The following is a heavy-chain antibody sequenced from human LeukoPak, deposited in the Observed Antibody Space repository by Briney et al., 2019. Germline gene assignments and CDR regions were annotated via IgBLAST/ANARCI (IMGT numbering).Heavy chain of an antibody. V-gene: IGHV4-39*01. Sequence: PSETLSLTCIVSGGSISRSNYYWGWIRQSPGKGLEWIGSIYYSGNTYYNPSLKSRVTISVDTSKNQFSLKLSSVTAADTAVYYCARGCIAVAGTFFWMRINWFDPWGQGTLVTVSS. J-gene: IGHJ5*02. CDR2: IYYSGNT. CDR3: ARGCIAVAGTFFWMRINWFDP. D-gene: IGHD6-19*01. CDR1: GGSISRSNYY.